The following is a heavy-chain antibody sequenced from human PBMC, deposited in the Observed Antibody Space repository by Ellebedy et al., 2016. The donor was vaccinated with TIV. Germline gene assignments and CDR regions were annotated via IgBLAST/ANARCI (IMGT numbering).Heavy chain of an antibody. D-gene: IGHD3-10*01. Sequence: MPSETLSLTCRVSGASTNSYHWTWIRQPAGKGLEWTGRIYGSGATRYSPSLKSRVTMSINTSKNEFSLRLSPVTAADTAVYYCARDTEYSYSFDYWGQGIQVTVSS. CDR2: IYGSGAT. CDR1: GASTNSYH. J-gene: IGHJ4*02. V-gene: IGHV4-4*07. CDR3: ARDTEYSYSFDY.